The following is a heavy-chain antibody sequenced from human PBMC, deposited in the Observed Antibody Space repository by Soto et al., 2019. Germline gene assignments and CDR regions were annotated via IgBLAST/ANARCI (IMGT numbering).Heavy chain of an antibody. J-gene: IGHJ6*02. CDR1: GFTFSSYA. Sequence: PGGSLRLSCAASGFTFSSYAMHWVRQAPGKGLEWVAVISYDGSNKYYADSVKGRFTISRDNSKNTLYLQMNSLRAEDAAVYYCARGRYYDFWSGPWNYYYYYGMDVWGQGTTVTV. CDR2: ISYDGSNK. D-gene: IGHD3-3*01. CDR3: ARGRYYDFWSGPWNYYYYYGMDV. V-gene: IGHV3-30-3*01.